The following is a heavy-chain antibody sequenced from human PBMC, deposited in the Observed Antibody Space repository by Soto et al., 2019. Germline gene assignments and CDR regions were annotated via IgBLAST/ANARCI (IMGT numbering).Heavy chain of an antibody. CDR1: GGSFSGYY. CDR3: ARGRLSYGSGSYDDY. J-gene: IGHJ4*02. CDR2: INHSGST. D-gene: IGHD3-10*01. Sequence: SETLSLTCAVYGGSFSGYYWSWIRQPRGKGLEWIGEINHSGSTNYNPSLKSRVTISVDTSKNQFSLKLSSVTAADTAVYYCARGRLSYGSGSYDDYWGQGTLVTVSS. V-gene: IGHV4-34*01.